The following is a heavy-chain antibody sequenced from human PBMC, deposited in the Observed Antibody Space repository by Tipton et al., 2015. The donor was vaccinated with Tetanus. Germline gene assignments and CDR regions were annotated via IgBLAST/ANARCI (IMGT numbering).Heavy chain of an antibody. Sequence: SLRLSCAASGFNLNNYAMSWVRQAPGKGLEWVSVIYGGGRSTYYADSAKGRFTISRDDPKNTLYLQMNSLRADDTAIYYCAKAMNDLRYALDIWGLGTLVTVAS. V-gene: IGHV3-23*03. D-gene: IGHD1-1*01. CDR2: IYGGGRST. CDR1: GFNLNNYA. J-gene: IGHJ3*02. CDR3: AKAMNDLRYALDI.